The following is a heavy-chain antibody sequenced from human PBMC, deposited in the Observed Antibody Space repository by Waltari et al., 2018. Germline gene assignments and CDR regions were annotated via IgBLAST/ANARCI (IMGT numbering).Heavy chain of an antibody. CDR1: GFTFSSYS. V-gene: IGHV3-21*01. CDR2: ISSSSSYR. J-gene: IGHJ4*02. D-gene: IGHD6-13*01. CDR3: ARGRSKGYSSSWYGDY. Sequence: EVQLVESGGGLVKPGGSLRLSCAASGFTFSSYSMNWVRQAPGKGLGWVSSISSSSSYRYYADSVKCRFTISRDNAKNSLYLQMNSLRAEDTAVYYCARGRSKGYSSSWYGDYWGQGTLVTVSS.